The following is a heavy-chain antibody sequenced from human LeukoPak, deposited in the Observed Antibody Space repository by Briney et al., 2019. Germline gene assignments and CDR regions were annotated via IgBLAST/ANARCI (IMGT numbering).Heavy chain of an antibody. V-gene: IGHV3-23*01. CDR1: GFTFSSYG. Sequence: AGGSLRLSCAASGFTFSSYGMSWVRQAPGKGLEWVSAISGSGGSTYYADSVKGRFTISRDNSKNTLYLQMNSLRAEDTAVYYCAKGPDFWSGYYMHYWGQGTLVTVSS. J-gene: IGHJ4*02. CDR2: ISGSGGST. D-gene: IGHD3-3*01. CDR3: AKGPDFWSGYYMHY.